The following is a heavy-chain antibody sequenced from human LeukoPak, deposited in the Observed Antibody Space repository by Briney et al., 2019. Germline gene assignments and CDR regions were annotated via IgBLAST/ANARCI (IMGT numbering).Heavy chain of an antibody. J-gene: IGHJ4*02. Sequence: GALRLSCAASGFTFSSYSMNWARQAPRKGLEWVSSISKSGDRTPYADSVKGRFTISRDNSKNTLYLQMNSLRAEDTAVYYCVNLATTGYWGQGTLVTVSS. D-gene: IGHD1-1*01. V-gene: IGHV3-23*01. CDR3: VNLATTGY. CDR2: ISKSGDRT. CDR1: GFTFSSYS.